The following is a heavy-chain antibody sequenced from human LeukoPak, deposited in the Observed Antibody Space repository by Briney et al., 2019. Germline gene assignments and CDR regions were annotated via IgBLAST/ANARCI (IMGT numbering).Heavy chain of an antibody. CDR1: GFTFSSYS. CDR3: ASSCGGDCYLEGAFDI. V-gene: IGHV3-21*01. J-gene: IGHJ3*02. CDR2: ISSSSSYI. Sequence: GGSLRLSCAASGFTFSSYSMNWVRQAPGKGLEWVSSISSSSSYIYYADSVKGRFTISRDNAKNSLYLQMNSLRAEDTAVYYCASSCGGDCYLEGAFDIWGQGTMVTVSS. D-gene: IGHD2-21*02.